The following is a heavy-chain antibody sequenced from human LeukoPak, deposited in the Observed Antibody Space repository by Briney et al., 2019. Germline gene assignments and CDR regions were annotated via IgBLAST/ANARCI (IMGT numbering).Heavy chain of an antibody. CDR3: SVWFGELSH. J-gene: IGHJ4*02. CDR1: GYTFTDYN. CDR2: ISPNSGGT. D-gene: IGHD3-10*01. Sequence: ASVKVSCKTSGYTFTDYNIHWVRQAPGQGLEWMGWISPNSGGTNYARRFQGLVTMTRDTSISTAYMDLSSLKPDDTATCYCSVWFGELSHWGQGTLLTVSS. V-gene: IGHV1-2*04.